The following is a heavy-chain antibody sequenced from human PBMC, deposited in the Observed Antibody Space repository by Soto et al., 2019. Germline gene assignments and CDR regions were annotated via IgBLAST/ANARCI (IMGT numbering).Heavy chain of an antibody. CDR1: GYTFTSYH. CDR3: ARVRRDGYNSGPRDFYFDY. CDR2: INPSGGST. J-gene: IGHJ4*02. V-gene: IGHV1-46*03. D-gene: IGHD5-12*01. Sequence: QVQLVQSGAEVKKPGASVQVSCKASGYTFTSYHMHWVRQAPGQGLEWMGIINPSGGSTSYAQKFQGRVTMTRDTSTSTVYMDLRSLRSEDTAVYYWARVRRDGYNSGPRDFYFDYWGQGTLVTVSS.